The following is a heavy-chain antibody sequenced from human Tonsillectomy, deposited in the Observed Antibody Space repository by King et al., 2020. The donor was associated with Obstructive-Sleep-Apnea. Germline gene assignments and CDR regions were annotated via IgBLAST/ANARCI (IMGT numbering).Heavy chain of an antibody. CDR3: ARVVENDSNQNWFDP. D-gene: IGHD4-11*01. J-gene: IGHJ5*02. V-gene: IGHV4-59*01. CDR1: GGSIKNDY. Sequence: VQLVESGPGLVKPSETLSLTCTVSGGSIKNDYWTWIRQPPGEGLEWIGYIYDSGSTTYSPSLKIRVTISVDTPKNQFSLKRSSVTAADTAVYYCARVVENDSNQNWFDPWGQGTLVTVSS. CDR2: IYDSGST.